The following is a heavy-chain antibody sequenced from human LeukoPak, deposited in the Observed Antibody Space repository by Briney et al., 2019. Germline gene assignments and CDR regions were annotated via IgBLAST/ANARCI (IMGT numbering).Heavy chain of an antibody. CDR1: GFTFSNYW. Sequence: GSLRLSCAASGFTFSNYWMTWVRQAPGKGLEWVANIKHDETEKYLMDSVKGRFTISRDNAENSLYLQMNSLRVEDTAVYYCARDPRNKGFDPWGQGTLVTVSS. D-gene: IGHD1/OR15-1a*01. J-gene: IGHJ5*02. V-gene: IGHV3-7*01. CDR3: ARDPRNKGFDP. CDR2: IKHDETEK.